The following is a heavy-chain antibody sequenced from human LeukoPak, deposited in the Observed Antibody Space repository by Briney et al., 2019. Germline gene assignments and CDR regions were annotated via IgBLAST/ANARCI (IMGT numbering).Heavy chain of an antibody. V-gene: IGHV4-59*08. J-gene: IGHJ4*02. D-gene: IGHD1-26*01. CDR1: GGSISSYY. CDR2: IYYSGST. Sequence: SETLSLTCTVSGGSISSYYWSWIRQPPGKGLEWIGYIYYSGSTNYNPSLKSRVTISVDTSKNQFSLKLSSVTAADTAVYYCARTHSGSRRFDYWGQETLVTVSS. CDR3: ARTHSGSRRFDY.